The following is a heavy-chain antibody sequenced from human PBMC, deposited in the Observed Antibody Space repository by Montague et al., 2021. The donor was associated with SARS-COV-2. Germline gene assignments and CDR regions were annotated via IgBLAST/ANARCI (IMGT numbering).Heavy chain of an antibody. Sequence: SETLSLTCTVSGASVRTYYWSWIRQSAGKKLEWMGRLYTSGSTYYNPSFKSRVTMSLDTSKNQFSLKLTSVTASDTAVYYCARGTRHDYGDSHYFDYWGQGALVTVSS. CDR3: ARGTRHDYGDSHYFDY. CDR2: LYTSGST. D-gene: IGHD4-17*01. CDR1: GASVRTYY. J-gene: IGHJ4*02. V-gene: IGHV4-4*07.